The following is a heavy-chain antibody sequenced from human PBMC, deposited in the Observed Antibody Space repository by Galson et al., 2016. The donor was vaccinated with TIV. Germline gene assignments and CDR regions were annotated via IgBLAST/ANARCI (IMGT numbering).Heavy chain of an antibody. CDR2: IHFTGRT. V-gene: IGHV4-34*09. CDR3: ARETYGDYDNYDAFDF. CDR1: GGSFSGYC. D-gene: IGHD4-17*01. J-gene: IGHJ3*01. Sequence: TLSLTCGVYGGSFSGYCCSWIRQPPGKGLEWIGYIHFTGRTYYNPSFQSRVSISVDTSKSQFSLNLRSVTAADTAVYFCARETYGDYDNYDAFDFWGRGTMVTVSS.